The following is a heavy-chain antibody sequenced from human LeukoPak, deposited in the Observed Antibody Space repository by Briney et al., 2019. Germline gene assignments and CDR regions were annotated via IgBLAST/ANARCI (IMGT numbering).Heavy chain of an antibody. CDR1: GFTFSSYA. Sequence: PGGSLRLSCAASGFTFSSYAMHWVRQAPGKGLEWVAVISYDGSNKYYADSVKGRFTISRDNSKNPLYLQMNSLRAEDTAVYYCARANWNYDLHAFDIWGQGTMVTVSS. D-gene: IGHD1-7*01. CDR3: ARANWNYDLHAFDI. J-gene: IGHJ3*02. V-gene: IGHV3-30-3*01. CDR2: ISYDGSNK.